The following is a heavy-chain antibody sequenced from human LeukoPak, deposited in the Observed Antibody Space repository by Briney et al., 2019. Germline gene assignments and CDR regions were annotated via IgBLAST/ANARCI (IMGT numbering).Heavy chain of an antibody. J-gene: IGHJ5*02. V-gene: IGHV4-59*01. CDR3: AREIGFKGWFDP. Sequence: TSETLSLTCSVSGGSISSYYWSWIRQPPGKGLEWIWYIYSSGTTNYNPSLKSRVTISVDTSKKQFSLKMTSVTAADTAVYYCAREIGFKGWFDPWGQGTLVTVSA. CDR2: IYSSGTT. CDR1: GGSISSYY. D-gene: IGHD2-15*01.